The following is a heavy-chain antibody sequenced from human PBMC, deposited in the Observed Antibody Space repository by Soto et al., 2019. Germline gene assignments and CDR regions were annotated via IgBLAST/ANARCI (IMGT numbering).Heavy chain of an antibody. V-gene: IGHV4-30-2*01. CDR2: IYHSGST. CDR3: PRGNSFYYYSSVYNPILDY. J-gene: IGHJ4*02. D-gene: IGHD3-22*01. CDR1: GGSISSGGYS. Sequence: SETLSLTCAVSGGSISSGGYSWSWIRQPPGKGLEWNGYIYHSGSTYYNPSLKSRVTISVDRSKNQFSLKLSSVTAADTAVYYCPRGNSFYYYSSVYNPILDYCGRETLVPVSS.